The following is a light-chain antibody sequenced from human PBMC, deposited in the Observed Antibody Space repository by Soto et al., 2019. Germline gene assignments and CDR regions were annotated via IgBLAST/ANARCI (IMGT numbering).Light chain of an antibody. CDR2: GPS. V-gene: IGKV3-20*01. J-gene: IGKJ2*01. Sequence: EIVLTQSPGTLSLSPGERATVSCRTSQSVTNNYLAWYRQNPGQAPRLLIYGPSSRPGGIPDRFSGSGSGADFTLTISRLEPEDFAVYYCQQYGSSPRTFGQGTKVEIK. CDR3: QQYGSSPRT. CDR1: QSVTNNY.